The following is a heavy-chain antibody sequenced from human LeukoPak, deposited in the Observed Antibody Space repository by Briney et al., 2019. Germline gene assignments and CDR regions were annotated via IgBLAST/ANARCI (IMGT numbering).Heavy chain of an antibody. J-gene: IGHJ4*02. V-gene: IGHV3-11*03. D-gene: IGHD3-16*01. CDR1: EFSFSGYY. CDR3: AKQGYDYVWGAFDY. CDR2: ISTSSSYT. Sequence: GGSLRLSCAASEFSFSGYYMNWIRQAPGKGLEWVADISTSSSYTNYADSVKGRFIISRDNARNSLYLQMNSLRAEDTAVYYCAKQGYDYVWGAFDYWGQGTLVTVSS.